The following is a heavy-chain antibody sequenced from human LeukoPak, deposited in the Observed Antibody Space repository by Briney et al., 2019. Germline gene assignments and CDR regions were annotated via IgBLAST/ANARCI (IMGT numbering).Heavy chain of an antibody. CDR2: IFQSGTT. D-gene: IGHD3-10*01. Sequence: SETLSLTCAVSGHSINRGYFWGWVRQPPGRGLGWIGSIFQSGTTYYNPSLKSRVAISLDTSKNHFALNLTSVTAADTAVYFCARAEGGLRFMGRGVTITSPDYWGQGTLVTVSS. CDR1: GHSINRGYF. J-gene: IGHJ4*02. CDR3: ARAEGGLRFMGRGVTITSPDY. V-gene: IGHV4-38-2*01.